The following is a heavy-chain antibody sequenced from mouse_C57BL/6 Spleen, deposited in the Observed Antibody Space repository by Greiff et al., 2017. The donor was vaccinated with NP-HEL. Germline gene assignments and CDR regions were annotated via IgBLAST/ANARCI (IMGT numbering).Heavy chain of an antibody. CDR2: IYPGDGDT. V-gene: IGHV1-82*01. Sequence: VQVVESGPELVKPGASVKISCKASGYAFSSSWMNWVKQRPGKGLEWIGRIYPGDGDTNYNGKFKGKATLTADKSSSTAYMQLSSLTSEDSAVYFCARGYDYEAMDYWGQGTSVTVSS. CDR3: ARGYDYEAMDY. J-gene: IGHJ4*01. CDR1: GYAFSSSW.